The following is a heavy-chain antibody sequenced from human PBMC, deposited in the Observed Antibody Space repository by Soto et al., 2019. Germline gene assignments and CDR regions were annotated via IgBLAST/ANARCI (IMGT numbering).Heavy chain of an antibody. CDR1: GGSISSSSYY. Sequence: SETLSLTCTVSGGSISSSSYYWGWIRQPPGKGLEWIGSIYYSGSTYYNPSLKSRVTISVDTSKNQFSLKLSSVTAADTAVYYCARYEVVVAASNPWGQGTLVTVSS. CDR3: ARYEVVVAASNP. CDR2: IYYSGST. J-gene: IGHJ5*02. V-gene: IGHV4-39*01. D-gene: IGHD2-15*01.